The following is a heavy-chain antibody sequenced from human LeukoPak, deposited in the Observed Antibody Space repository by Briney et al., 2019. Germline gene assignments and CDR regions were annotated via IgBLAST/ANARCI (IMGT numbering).Heavy chain of an antibody. D-gene: IGHD1-26*01. J-gene: IGHJ4*02. CDR2: IKQDGSEK. V-gene: IGHV3-7*01. CDR1: GFTFSSYW. CDR3: ARGRSTWHLDY. Sequence: GGSLRLSCAGSGFTFSSYWMSWVRQAPGKGLEWVANIKQDGSEKHYVDSVKGRFTISRDNAKNSLFLQMNSLRAEDTAVYFCARGRSTWHLDYWGQGTLVTVSS.